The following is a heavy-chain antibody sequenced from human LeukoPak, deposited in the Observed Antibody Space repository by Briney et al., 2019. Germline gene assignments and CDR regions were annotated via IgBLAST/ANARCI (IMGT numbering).Heavy chain of an antibody. CDR1: GFTFSDYE. D-gene: IGHD1-1*01. J-gene: IGHJ4*02. V-gene: IGHV3-13*04. Sequence: QSGESLRLSCAASGFTFSDYEMHWVRQATGKVIEWVSSIGTAGDTYYTGSVKGRFTISRENAKNSLYLQMNSLRAGDTAVYYCARVAKERVGGVYYFDYWGQGTLVTVSS. CDR3: ARVAKERVGGVYYFDY. CDR2: IGTAGDT.